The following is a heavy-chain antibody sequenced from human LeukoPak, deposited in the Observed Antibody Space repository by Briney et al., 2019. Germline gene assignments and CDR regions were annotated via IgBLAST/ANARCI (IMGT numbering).Heavy chain of an antibody. CDR3: ARDARTPWGAFDI. CDR1: GGSISSGDYY. Sequence: PSETLSLTCTVSGGSISSGDYYWSWIRQPPGKGLEWIGYIYYSGSTYYNPSLKSRVTISVDTSKNQFSLKLSSVTAADTAVYYCARDARTPWGAFDIWGQGTMVTVSS. V-gene: IGHV4-30-4*01. D-gene: IGHD7-27*01. CDR2: IYYSGST. J-gene: IGHJ3*02.